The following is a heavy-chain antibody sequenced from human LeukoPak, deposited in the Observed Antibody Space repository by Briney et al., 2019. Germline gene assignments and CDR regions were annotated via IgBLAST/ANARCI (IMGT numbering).Heavy chain of an antibody. V-gene: IGHV1-18*04. J-gene: IGHJ6*02. CDR2: ISAYNGNT. CDR1: GYTFTGYY. D-gene: IGHD7-27*01. Sequence: ASVKVSCKASGYTFTGYYIHWVRQAPGHGLEWMGWISAYNGNTNYAQKLQGRVTMTTDTSTSTAYMELRSLRSDDTAVYYCARDILQASSPGENYYYYGMDVWGQGTTVTVSS. CDR3: ARDILQASSPGENYYYYGMDV.